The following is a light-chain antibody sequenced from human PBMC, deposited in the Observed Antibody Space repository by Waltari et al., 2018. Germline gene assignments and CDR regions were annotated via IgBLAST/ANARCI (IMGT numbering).Light chain of an antibody. CDR3: ALYMGSGIPNWV. CDR2: STN. J-gene: IGLJ3*02. V-gene: IGLV8-61*01. Sequence: QTVVTQEPSFSVSPGGTITLTCGLISDSVSTFYYPSWYQQTPGQAPRTLIYSTNTRSSGVPERFSGSILGNKAALTITGAQADDESHYYCALYMGSGIPNWVFGGGTKLTVL. CDR1: SDSVSTFYY.